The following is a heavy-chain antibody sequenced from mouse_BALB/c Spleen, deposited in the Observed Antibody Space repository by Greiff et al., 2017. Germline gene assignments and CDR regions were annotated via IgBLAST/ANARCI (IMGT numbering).Heavy chain of an antibody. Sequence: EVKLVESGGGLVKPGGSLKLSCAASGFTFSSYAMSWVRQTPEKRLEWVATISSGSSTIYYADTVKGRFTISRDNPKNTLFLQMTSLRSEDTAMYYCARSLTGTNYYAMDYWGQGTSVTVSS. CDR2: ISSGSSTI. D-gene: IGHD4-1*01. V-gene: IGHV5-9-1*01. CDR1: GFTFSSYA. J-gene: IGHJ4*01. CDR3: ARSLTGTNYYAMDY.